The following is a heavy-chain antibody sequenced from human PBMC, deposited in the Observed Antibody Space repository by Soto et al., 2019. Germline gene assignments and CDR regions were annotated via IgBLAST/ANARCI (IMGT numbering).Heavy chain of an antibody. V-gene: IGHV3-48*02. CDR1: GFSFSSHS. CDR3: ARGRGYCGGTNCYLDY. Sequence: EVQLVESGGGLVQPGGSLRLSCAASGFSFSSHSMKWVRQAPGKGLEWVSYISSSGSTIYYADSVKGRFTISRDNAKNSLYLQMTSLRDDDTAVDYCARGRGYCGGTNCYLDYWGQGALVTVSS. J-gene: IGHJ4*02. D-gene: IGHD2-21*01. CDR2: ISSSGSTI.